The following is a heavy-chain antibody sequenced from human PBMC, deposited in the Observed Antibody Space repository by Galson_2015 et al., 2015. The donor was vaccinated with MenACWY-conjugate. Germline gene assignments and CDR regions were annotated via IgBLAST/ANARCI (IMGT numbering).Heavy chain of an antibody. Sequence: SLRLSCAASGFTFSSYWLHWVRQAPGKGLVWVSRINTDGSTTNYADSVEGRFTISRDNARNTAFLQMNSLRAEDTAVYYCARAGSYRLEIWGQGTMVTVSS. CDR3: ARAGSYRLEI. J-gene: IGHJ3*02. CDR1: GFTFSSYW. D-gene: IGHD3-10*01. CDR2: INTDGSTT. V-gene: IGHV3-74*01.